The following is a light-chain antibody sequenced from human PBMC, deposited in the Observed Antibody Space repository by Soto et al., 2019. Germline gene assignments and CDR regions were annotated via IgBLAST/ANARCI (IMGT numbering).Light chain of an antibody. CDR2: AAS. Sequence: IQMTQSPSSLSASVGDRVTITCRASQGISTYLNWYQQKPGKAPKLLIYAASSLQSGVPSRFSGSGSGTDFTLTISSLQPEDFATYYCLQDYNNPWTFGQGTKVDIK. CDR1: QGISTY. CDR3: LQDYNNPWT. V-gene: IGKV1-6*01. J-gene: IGKJ1*01.